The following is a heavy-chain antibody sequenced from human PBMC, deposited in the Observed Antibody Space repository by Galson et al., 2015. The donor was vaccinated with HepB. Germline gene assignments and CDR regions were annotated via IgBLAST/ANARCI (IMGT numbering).Heavy chain of an antibody. J-gene: IGHJ5*02. D-gene: IGHD3-10*01. CDR3: AKDGSGRLSLPYNWFDP. Sequence: SLRLSCAASGFTFSSYAMSWVRQAPGKGLEWVSAISGSGGSTYYADSVKGRFTISRDNSKNTLYLQMNSLRAEDTAVYYCAKDGSGRLSLPYNWFDPWGQGTLVTVSS. V-gene: IGHV3-23*01. CDR1: GFTFSSYA. CDR2: ISGSGGST.